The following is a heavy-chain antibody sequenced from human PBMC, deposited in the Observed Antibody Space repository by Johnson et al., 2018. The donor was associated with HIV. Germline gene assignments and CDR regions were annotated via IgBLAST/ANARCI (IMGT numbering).Heavy chain of an antibody. CDR1: GFTFSNYG. CDR2: IRYDGSHK. J-gene: IGHJ3*02. CDR3: ARDPNYYDSAAFDI. D-gene: IGHD3-22*01. Sequence: QVQLVESGGGVVQPGGSLRLSCAASGFTFSNYGMHWVRQAPGKGLEWVAFIRYDGSHKYYVDSVKGRFTISRDNSKNTLYLQMNSLRAEDTAVYYCARDPNYYDSAAFDIWGQGTMVTVSS. V-gene: IGHV3-30*02.